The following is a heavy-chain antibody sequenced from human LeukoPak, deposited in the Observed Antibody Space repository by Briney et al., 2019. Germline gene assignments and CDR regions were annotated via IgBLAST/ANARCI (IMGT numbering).Heavy chain of an antibody. D-gene: IGHD2-2*01. CDR1: GYTLSELS. V-gene: IGHV1-24*01. CDR3: ASYIVVVPAAIPNAFDI. Sequence: ASVKVSCKVSGYTLSELSMHWVRQAPGKGLEWMGGFDPEDGETIYAQKSQGRVTMTEDTSTDTAYMELSSLRSEDTAVYYCASYIVVVPAAIPNAFDIWGRGTMVTVSS. CDR2: FDPEDGET. J-gene: IGHJ3*02.